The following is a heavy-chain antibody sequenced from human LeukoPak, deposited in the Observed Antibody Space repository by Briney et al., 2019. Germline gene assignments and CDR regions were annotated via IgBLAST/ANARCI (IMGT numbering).Heavy chain of an antibody. J-gene: IGHJ4*02. D-gene: IGHD3-10*01. CDR2: IYYSGST. Sequence: PSETLSLTCTVSGGSISSSSYYWGWIRQPPGKGLEWIGSIYYSGSTYYNPSLKSRVTISVDTSKNQFSLKLSSVTAADTAVYYCARGKGFDRITMVRGVRRQVGPFGYWGQGTLVTVSS. V-gene: IGHV4-39*07. CDR1: GGSISSSSYY. CDR3: ARGKGFDRITMVRGVRRQVGPFGY.